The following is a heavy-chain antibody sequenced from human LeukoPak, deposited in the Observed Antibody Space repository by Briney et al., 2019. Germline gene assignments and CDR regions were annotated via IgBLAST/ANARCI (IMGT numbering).Heavy chain of an antibody. V-gene: IGHV3-11*04. CDR2: ISSSGSTI. J-gene: IGHJ4*02. CDR1: GFTFSDYY. CDR3: ARDVRFLEWLLSHFDY. Sequence: GGSLRLSCAASGFTFSDYYMSWIRQAAGKGLEWVSYISSSGSTIYYADSVKGRFTISRDNAKNSLYLQMNSLRAEDTAVYYCARDVRFLEWLLSHFDYWGQGTLVTVSS. D-gene: IGHD3-3*01.